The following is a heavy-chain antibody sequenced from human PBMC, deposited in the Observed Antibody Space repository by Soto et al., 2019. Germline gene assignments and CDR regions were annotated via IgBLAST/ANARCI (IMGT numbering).Heavy chain of an antibody. Sequence: VASVKVSCKASGFTFTSSAVQWVRQARGQRLEWIGWIVVGSGNTNYAQKFQERVTITRDMSTSTAYMELSSLRSGDTAVYYCAALSTTIGYYGMDVWGQGTTVTVS. CDR1: GFTFTSSA. CDR3: AALSTTIGYYGMDV. D-gene: IGHD4-17*01. J-gene: IGHJ6*02. V-gene: IGHV1-58*01. CDR2: IVVGSGNT.